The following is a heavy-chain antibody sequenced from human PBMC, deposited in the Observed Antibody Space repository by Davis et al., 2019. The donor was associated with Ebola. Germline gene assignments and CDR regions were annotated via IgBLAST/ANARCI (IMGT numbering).Heavy chain of an antibody. J-gene: IGHJ4*02. CDR2: ISPKSGGG. CDR1: GYTFTDYY. Sequence: ASVQVSCKASGYTFTDYYIHWVRQAPGQGLEWMGWISPKSGGGNYAPQFQGSVTMTTDTSISTAYMDLSSLTSDDTAVFYCARELHGGEFNYWGQGTLVTVSS. D-gene: IGHD3-16*01. V-gene: IGHV1-2*02. CDR3: ARELHGGEFNY.